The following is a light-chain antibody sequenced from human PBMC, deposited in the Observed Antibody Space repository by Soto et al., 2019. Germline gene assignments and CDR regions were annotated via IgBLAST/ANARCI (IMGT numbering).Light chain of an antibody. V-gene: IGKV3-15*01. Sequence: IVMKQSPATLSVSTGERATLSCRASQSVGRNLAWYQQKPGQAPRLLIYGASTRATGIPDRFSGSGSGTDFTLTINSLESEDFAVYYCQQYTTLPPITFGQGTRLEVK. J-gene: IGKJ5*01. CDR3: QQYTTLPPIT. CDR2: GAS. CDR1: QSVGRN.